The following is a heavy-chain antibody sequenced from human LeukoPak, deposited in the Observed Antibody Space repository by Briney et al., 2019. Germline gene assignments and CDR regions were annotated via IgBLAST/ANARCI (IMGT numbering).Heavy chain of an antibody. CDR2: ISSNGGST. J-gene: IGHJ4*02. D-gene: IGHD2-2*01. Sequence: GGSLRLSCAASGFTSSSYAMHWVRQAPGKGLEYVSAISSNGGSTYYANSVKGRFTISRDNSKNTLYLQMGSLRAEDMAVYYCARVGCSSTSCAIDYWGQGTLVTVSS. V-gene: IGHV3-64*01. CDR1: GFTSSSYA. CDR3: ARVGCSSTSCAIDY.